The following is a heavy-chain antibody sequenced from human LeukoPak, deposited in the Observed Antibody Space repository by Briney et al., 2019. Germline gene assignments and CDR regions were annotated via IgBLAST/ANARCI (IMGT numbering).Heavy chain of an antibody. V-gene: IGHV4-31*03. CDR3: ARAPRDSSGYYAQENAFDI. CDR1: GGSISSGGYY. Sequence: SQTLSLTCTVSGGSISSGGYYWSWIRRHPGKGLEWIVYIYYSGSTYYNPSLKSRVTISVDTSKNQFSLKLSSVTAADTAVYYCARAPRDSSGYYAQENAFDIWGQGTMVTVSS. D-gene: IGHD3-22*01. CDR2: IYYSGST. J-gene: IGHJ3*02.